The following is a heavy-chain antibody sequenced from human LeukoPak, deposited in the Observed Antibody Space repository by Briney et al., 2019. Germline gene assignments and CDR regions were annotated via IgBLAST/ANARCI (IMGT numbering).Heavy chain of an antibody. D-gene: IGHD2-8*01. CDR3: ARLGLMVYERYFDY. CDR2: IYYSGST. J-gene: IGHJ4*02. V-gene: IGHV4-39*01. CDR1: GGSISSSSYY. Sequence: PSETLSLTCTVSGGSISSSSYYWGWIRQPPGKGLEWIGSIYYSGSTYYNPSLKSRVTISVDTSKNQFSLKLSSVTAADTAVYYCARLGLMVYERYFDYWGQGTLVTVSS.